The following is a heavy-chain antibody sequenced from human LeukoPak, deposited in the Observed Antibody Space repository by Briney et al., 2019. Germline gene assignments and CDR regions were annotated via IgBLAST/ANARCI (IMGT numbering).Heavy chain of an antibody. CDR1: GGSFSGYY. CDR2: INHSGST. V-gene: IGHV4-34*01. D-gene: IGHD6-13*01. Sequence: NTSETLSLTCAVYGGSFSGYYWSWIRQPPGKGLEWIGEINHSGSTNYNPSLKSRVTVSVDTSKNQFSLKLSSVTAADTAVYYCERAPRNRIAAAGTVYYGMDVWGQGTTVTVSS. J-gene: IGHJ6*02. CDR3: ERAPRNRIAAAGTVYYGMDV.